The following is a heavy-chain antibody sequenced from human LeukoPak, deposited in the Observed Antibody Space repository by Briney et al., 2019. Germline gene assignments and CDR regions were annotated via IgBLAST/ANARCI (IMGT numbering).Heavy chain of an antibody. CDR2: ISGSGGST. D-gene: IGHD3-9*01. J-gene: IGHJ4*02. CDR1: GFTFSSYA. Sequence: PGGSLRLSCAASGFTFSSYAMSWVRQAPGKGLEWVSAISGSGGSTYYADSVKGRFTISRDNSKNTLYLQMNSLRAADTAVYYCARRGRYFDQVAPNKRYYFDYWGQGTLVTVSS. V-gene: IGHV3-23*01. CDR3: ARRGRYFDQVAPNKRYYFDY.